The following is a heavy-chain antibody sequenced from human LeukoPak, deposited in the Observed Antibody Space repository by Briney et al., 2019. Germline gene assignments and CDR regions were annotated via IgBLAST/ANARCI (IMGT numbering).Heavy chain of an antibody. V-gene: IGHV3-53*01. CDR2: TYSGGST. D-gene: IGHD5-18*01. J-gene: IGHJ4*02. CDR3: ATKRGYNYGLDY. CDR1: GFTVSSNY. Sequence: PGGSLRLSCAASGFTVSSNYMSWGRQAPGKGLEWVSVTYSGGSTYYADSVKGRFTISRDNSKNTLYLQMNSLRAEDTAVYYCATKRGYNYGLDYWGQGTLVTVSS.